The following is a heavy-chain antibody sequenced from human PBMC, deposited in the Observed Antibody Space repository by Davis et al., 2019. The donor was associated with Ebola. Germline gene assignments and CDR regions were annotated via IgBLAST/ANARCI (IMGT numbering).Heavy chain of an antibody. V-gene: IGHV1-18*01. Sequence: ASVKVSCKASGYTFSNYGITWVRQAPGQGLEWVGWISANNGLTNYVQKLQGRVTMTTDTSTSTAYMELRSLTSDDTAVYYCARGGGSTQSGIDYWGQGTLATVSS. J-gene: IGHJ4*02. D-gene: IGHD3-10*01. CDR3: ARGGGSTQSGIDY. CDR2: ISANNGLT. CDR1: GYTFSNYG.